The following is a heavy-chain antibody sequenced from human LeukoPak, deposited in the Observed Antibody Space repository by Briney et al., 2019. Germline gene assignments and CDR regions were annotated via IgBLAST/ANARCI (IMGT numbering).Heavy chain of an antibody. Sequence: SETLSLTCSVSDDSITMYYWTWIRQPPGKGLEWIGYVDHTGSTNFNPSLNGRVSISRDTTNDLFSLRLRSVTAADTAVYFCARGRVSSSTWYSTYYYYFYMDVWGKGTTVTVSS. CDR2: VDHTGST. CDR1: DDSITMYY. J-gene: IGHJ6*03. V-gene: IGHV4-59*01. CDR3: ARGRVSSSTWYSTYYYYFYMDV. D-gene: IGHD1-1*01.